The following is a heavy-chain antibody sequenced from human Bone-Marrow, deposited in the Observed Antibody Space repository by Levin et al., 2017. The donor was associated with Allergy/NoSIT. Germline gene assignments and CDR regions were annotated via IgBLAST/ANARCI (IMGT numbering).Heavy chain of an antibody. J-gene: IGHJ2*01. CDR2: MSNDETFH. CDR3: AKDRGIRSFHWYLDV. V-gene: IGHV3-30-3*02. D-gene: IGHD4-17*01. CDR1: GFDFNLYA. Sequence: GESLKISCAMSGFDFNLYAMHWVRQAPGKGLEWVAVMSNDETFHFYVDSVKGRFTISRDNSKNILYLQMDSLRPEDTAVYYCAKDRGIRSFHWYLDVWGRGALVTVSS.